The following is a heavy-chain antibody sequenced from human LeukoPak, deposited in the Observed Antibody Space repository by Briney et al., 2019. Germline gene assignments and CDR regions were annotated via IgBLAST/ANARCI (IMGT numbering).Heavy chain of an antibody. V-gene: IGHV4-4*07. D-gene: IGHD3-16*01. CDR2: MYSSGGS. CDR3: ARGVNWAFDI. J-gene: IGHJ3*02. Sequence: TPSETLSLTCSVSGISISGPSWTWIRQSAGKGLEFIGRMYSSGGSDYNPSLRSRVTMSTDTSKSHFSLSLSSVTAADTAVYYCARGVNWAFDIWGRGTMVTVSS. CDR1: GISISGPS.